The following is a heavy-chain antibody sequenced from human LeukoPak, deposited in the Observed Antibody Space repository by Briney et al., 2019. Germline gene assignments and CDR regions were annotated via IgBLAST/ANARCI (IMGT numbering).Heavy chain of an antibody. CDR3: ARGRKYTSGYRVTELGSGYSDY. CDR2: INHSGST. J-gene: IGHJ4*02. Sequence: SETLSLTCAVSGGSISSSNWWSWVRQPPGKGLEWIGEINHSGSTNYNPSLKSRFTISVDTSKNQFSLKLSSVTAADTAVYYCARGRKYTSGYRVTELGSGYSDYWGQGTLVTVSS. V-gene: IGHV4-4*02. D-gene: IGHD5-18*01. CDR1: GGSISSSNW.